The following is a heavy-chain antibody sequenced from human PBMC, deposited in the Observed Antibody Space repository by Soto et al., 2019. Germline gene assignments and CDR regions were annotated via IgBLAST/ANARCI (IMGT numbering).Heavy chain of an antibody. CDR1: GGSISSYY. V-gene: IGHV4-59*01. J-gene: IGHJ5*02. CDR2: IYYSGST. Sequence: SETLSLTCTVSGGSISSYYWSWIRQPPGKGLEWIGYIYYSGSTNYNPSLKSRVTISVDTSKNQFSLKLSSVTAADTAVYYCARGWGAALLFDPWGQGTLVTVSS. CDR3: ARGWGAALLFDP. D-gene: IGHD1-26*01.